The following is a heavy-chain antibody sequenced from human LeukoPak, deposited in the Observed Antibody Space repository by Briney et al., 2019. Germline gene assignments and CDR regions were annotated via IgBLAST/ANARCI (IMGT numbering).Heavy chain of an antibody. CDR1: GFTFSSYG. Sequence: GGSLRLSCAASGFTFSSYGMHWVRQAPGKGLGWVAVIPYDGSNKYYADSVKGRFTISRDNSKNTLYLQMNSLRAEDTAVYYCAKPYYDFWSGYYTFWGQGTLVTVSS. J-gene: IGHJ4*02. V-gene: IGHV3-30*18. D-gene: IGHD3-3*01. CDR3: AKPYYDFWSGYYTF. CDR2: IPYDGSNK.